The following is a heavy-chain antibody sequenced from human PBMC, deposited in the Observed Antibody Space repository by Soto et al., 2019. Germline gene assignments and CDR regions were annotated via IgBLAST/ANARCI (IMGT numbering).Heavy chain of an antibody. Sequence: EVQLLESGGGLVQPGGSLRLSCAASGFTFSSYAMSWVRQAPGKGLEWVSAISGSGVSTYYADSVKGRFTISRDNSKNTLYLIMNSLRAEDTAVYYCAKEQKHSSSWSELNYWGQGTLVTVSS. D-gene: IGHD6-13*01. V-gene: IGHV3-23*01. CDR3: AKEQKHSSSWSELNY. J-gene: IGHJ4*02. CDR2: ISGSGVST. CDR1: GFTFSSYA.